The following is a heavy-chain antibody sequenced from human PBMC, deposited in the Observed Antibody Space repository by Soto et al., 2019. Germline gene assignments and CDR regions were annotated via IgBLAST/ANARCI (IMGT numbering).Heavy chain of an antibody. J-gene: IGHJ4*02. D-gene: IGHD2-2*01. Sequence: GAPVKVSCKASGYTFTSYAISWLRQAPGQGLEWMGWISAYNGNTNYAQKLQGRVTMTTDTSTSTAYMELRSLRSDDTAVYYCARYCSSTSCYGHVDYWGQGTLVTVSS. CDR3: ARYCSSTSCYGHVDY. CDR2: ISAYNGNT. CDR1: GYTFTSYA. V-gene: IGHV1-18*01.